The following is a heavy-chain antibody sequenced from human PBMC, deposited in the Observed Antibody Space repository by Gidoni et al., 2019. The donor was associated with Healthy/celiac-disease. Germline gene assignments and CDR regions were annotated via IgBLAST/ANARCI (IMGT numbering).Heavy chain of an antibody. CDR2: SSGSVGST. J-gene: IGHJ4*02. V-gene: IGHV3-23*01. CDR1: GFTFSGYA. Sequence: EVTLLESGGGLVQPGGSLRLYCAASGFTFSGYAMSWVRQAPGKGLEWVSASSGSVGSTDYADSVKGRFTISRDKSKNTLYLQMNSLRAEDTAVYYCAKDWCYDPYYFDYWGQGTLVTVSS. D-gene: IGHD5-12*01. CDR3: AKDWCYDPYYFDY.